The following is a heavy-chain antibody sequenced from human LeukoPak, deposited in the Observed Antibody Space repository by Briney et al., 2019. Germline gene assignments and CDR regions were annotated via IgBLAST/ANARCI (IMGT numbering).Heavy chain of an antibody. D-gene: IGHD3-10*01. Sequence: NPSQTLSLTCTVSGGSISSGSYYWSWIRQPAGKGLEWIGRIYTSGSTHYNPSLKSRVTMSVDTSKNQFSLKLSSVTAADTAVYYCARVIDGSGSSVYGVWGPKPHYYYYYMDVWGKGTTVTISS. CDR2: IYTSGST. CDR3: ARVIDGSGSSVYGVWGPKPHYYYYYMDV. V-gene: IGHV4-61*02. J-gene: IGHJ6*03. CDR1: GGSISSGSYY.